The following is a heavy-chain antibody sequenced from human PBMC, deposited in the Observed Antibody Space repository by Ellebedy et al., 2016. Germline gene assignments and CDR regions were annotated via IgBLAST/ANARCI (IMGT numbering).Heavy chain of an antibody. CDR2: ISYDGSNK. CDR3: AKDRGGLVGATMYYFDY. CDR1: GFTFSSYG. V-gene: IGHV3-30*18. D-gene: IGHD1-26*01. Sequence: GESLKISXAASGFTFSSYGMHWVRQAPGKGLEWVAVISYDGSNKYYADSVKGRFTISRDNSKNTLYLQMNSLRAEDTAVYYCAKDRGGLVGATMYYFDYWGQGTLVTVSS. J-gene: IGHJ4*02.